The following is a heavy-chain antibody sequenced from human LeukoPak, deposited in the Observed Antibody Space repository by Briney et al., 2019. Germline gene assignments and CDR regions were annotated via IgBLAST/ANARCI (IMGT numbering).Heavy chain of an antibody. D-gene: IGHD1-26*01. CDR1: GYTFVDFY. CDR3: VRDGGGSHYLSFDF. CDR2: INPNSGAT. Sequence: ASVKVSCKASGYTFVDFYMHWVRQAPGQGLEWMEWINPNSGATNYVQKFRGRLTTTRDTSINTPYLEMSSLRSDDTAVYYCVRDGGGSHYLSFDFWGQGSLITVSS. V-gene: IGHV1-2*02. J-gene: IGHJ4*02.